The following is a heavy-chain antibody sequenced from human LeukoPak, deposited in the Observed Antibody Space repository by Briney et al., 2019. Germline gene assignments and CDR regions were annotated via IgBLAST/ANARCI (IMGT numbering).Heavy chain of an antibody. D-gene: IGHD1-26*01. Sequence: SLRLSCAASGFPFPNYWMDWGRQGSGEGLEGVSGIYWDSGSIGYADSVKGRFTISRDNAKNSLYLQMNSLRAEDTALYYCAKDNGPGFGGSYSWCNYWGQGTLVTVSS. CDR1: GFPFPNYW. V-gene: IGHV3-9*01. J-gene: IGHJ4*02. CDR3: AKDNGPGFGGSYSWCNY. CDR2: IYWDSGSI.